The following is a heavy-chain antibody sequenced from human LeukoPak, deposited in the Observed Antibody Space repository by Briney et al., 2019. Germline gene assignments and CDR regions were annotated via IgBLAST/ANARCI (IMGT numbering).Heavy chain of an antibody. Sequence: PGRSLRLSCAASGFTFSSYGMHWVRQAPGKGLEWVAVIWYDGSNKYYADSVKDRFTISRDDSKNTLYLQMNSLRAEDTAVYYCARESVGSYGPIGNDYFDYWGQGTLVTVSS. CDR1: GFTFSSYG. D-gene: IGHD5-18*01. CDR2: IWYDGSNK. V-gene: IGHV3-33*01. J-gene: IGHJ4*02. CDR3: ARESVGSYGPIGNDYFDY.